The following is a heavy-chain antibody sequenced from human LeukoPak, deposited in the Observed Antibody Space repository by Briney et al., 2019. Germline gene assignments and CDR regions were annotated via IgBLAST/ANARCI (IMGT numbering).Heavy chain of an antibody. D-gene: IGHD6-19*01. V-gene: IGHV4-4*07. Sequence: SETLSLTCTVSGGSISSYYWTWIRQPAGKGLEWIGRIYTTGSTNYNPSLNSRGTMSVDTAKNQFSLKLSSVTAADTAVYYCARQIAVDGKAGFDYWGQGTLVTVSS. CDR1: GGSISSYY. CDR3: ARQIAVDGKAGFDY. CDR2: IYTTGST. J-gene: IGHJ4*02.